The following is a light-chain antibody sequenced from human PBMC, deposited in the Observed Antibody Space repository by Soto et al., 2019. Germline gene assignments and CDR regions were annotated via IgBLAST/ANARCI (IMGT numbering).Light chain of an antibody. CDR2: DAS. J-gene: IGKJ3*01. CDR1: QSVSSY. CDR3: QQYNKWPFT. Sequence: EIVLTQSPATLSLSPGERATLSCRASQSVSSYLAWYQQKPGQAPRLLIYDASTRATGVPGRFSGSGSGTEFTLTISSLQSEGFAVYYCQQYNKWPFTFGPGTKVDIK. V-gene: IGKV3D-15*01.